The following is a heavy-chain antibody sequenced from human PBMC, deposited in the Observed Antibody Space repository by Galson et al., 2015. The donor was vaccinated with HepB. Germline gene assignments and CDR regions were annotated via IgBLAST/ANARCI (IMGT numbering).Heavy chain of an antibody. V-gene: IGHV3-74*01. CDR3: ARGGVVGGMDY. CDR2: INTDGSKT. Sequence: SLRLSCAASGFTFSSSWMDWVRQVPGKGLVWVSDINTDGSKTRYADSVRGRFTISRDNAKNTLYLQMDSLRVDDTAVYYCARGGVVGGMDYWGQGALVTVSS. D-gene: IGHD6-19*01. CDR1: GFTFSSSW. J-gene: IGHJ4*02.